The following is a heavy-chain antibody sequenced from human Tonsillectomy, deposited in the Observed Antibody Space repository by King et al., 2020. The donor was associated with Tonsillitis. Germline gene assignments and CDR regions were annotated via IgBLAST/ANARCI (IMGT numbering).Heavy chain of an antibody. CDR2: IIPIFGTT. CDR3: ARAGYSSYGMDV. J-gene: IGHJ6*02. D-gene: IGHD1-14*01. Sequence: QLVQSGAEVKKPGSSVKVSCKASGDTFSSYAISWVRQAPGQGLEWMGGIIPIFGTTNYAQKFQGRVTITADESTSTAYMDLSSLRSEDTAVYYCARAGYSSYGMDVWGQGTTVTVSS. V-gene: IGHV1-69*01. CDR1: GDTFSSYA.